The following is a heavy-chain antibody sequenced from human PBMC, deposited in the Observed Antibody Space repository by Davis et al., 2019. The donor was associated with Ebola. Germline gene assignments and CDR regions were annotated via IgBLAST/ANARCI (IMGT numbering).Heavy chain of an antibody. CDR3: ASGEFVDF. CDR1: GYTFTDYL. V-gene: IGHV1-46*01. D-gene: IGHD7-27*01. J-gene: IGHJ4*02. Sequence: ASVKVPCKASGYTFTDYLMHWVRQAPGQGLEWMGLINPSIGNTSLAQKFQGRVTLTRDTSTSTVHMDLSSLISEDTAIYYCASGEFVDFWGQGTLVTVSS. CDR2: INPSIGNT.